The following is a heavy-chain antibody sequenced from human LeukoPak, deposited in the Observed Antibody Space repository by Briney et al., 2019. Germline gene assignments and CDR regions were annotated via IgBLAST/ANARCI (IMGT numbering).Heavy chain of an antibody. CDR2: INPSSGGT. CDR1: GYTFIAYY. Sequence: GASVKVSCKASGYTFIAYYMHWVRLAPGQALEWMGWINPSSGGTIYAPRFQGRVTMTRDTSINTAYMELNELRSDDTAVYYCAGQKDPRPIDFWGQGTLVTVSS. V-gene: IGHV1-2*02. CDR3: AGQKDPRPIDF. J-gene: IGHJ4*02.